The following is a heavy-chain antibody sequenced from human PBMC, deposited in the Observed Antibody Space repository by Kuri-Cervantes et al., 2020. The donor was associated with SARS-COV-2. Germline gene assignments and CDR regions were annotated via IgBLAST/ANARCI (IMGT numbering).Heavy chain of an antibody. V-gene: IGHV4-39*07. CDR2: IYHSGST. D-gene: IGHD3-3*01. CDR1: GGSVSSGSYY. Sequence: SETLSLTCTVSGGSVSSGSYYWGWIRQPPGKGLEWIGSIYHSGSTYYNPSLKSRVTISVDTSKNQFSLKLSSVTAADTAVYYCARDHPVHVGRFLGLSWFDPWGQGTLVTVSS. J-gene: IGHJ5*02. CDR3: ARDHPVHVGRFLGLSWFDP.